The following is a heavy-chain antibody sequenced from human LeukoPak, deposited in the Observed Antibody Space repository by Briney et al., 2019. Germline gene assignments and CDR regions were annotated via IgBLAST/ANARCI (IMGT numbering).Heavy chain of an antibody. D-gene: IGHD4/OR15-4a*01. J-gene: IGHJ4*02. CDR2: IIPILGIA. CDR3: ARGWDPAYYHFDY. Sequence: SVKVSCKASGGTFSSYTISWVLQAPGQGLEWMGRIIPILGIANYAQKFQGRVAITADKSTSTAYMELSSLRSEDTAVYYCARGWDPAYYHFDYWGQGTLVTVSS. CDR1: GGTFSSYT. V-gene: IGHV1-69*02.